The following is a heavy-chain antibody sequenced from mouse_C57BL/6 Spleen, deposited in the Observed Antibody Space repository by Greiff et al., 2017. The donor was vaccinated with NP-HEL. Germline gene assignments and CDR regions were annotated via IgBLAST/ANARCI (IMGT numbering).Heavy chain of an antibody. CDR3: AKKGYSKDYAMDY. J-gene: IGHJ4*01. CDR1: GFSLTSYG. CDR2: IWSGGST. D-gene: IGHD2-5*01. V-gene: IGHV2-4*01. Sequence: VMLVESGPGLVQPSQSLSITCTVSGFSLTSYGVHWVRQPPGKGLEWLGVIWSGGSTDYNAAFISRLSISNDNSKSQVFFKMNSLQADDTAIYYCAKKGYSKDYAMDYWGQGTSVTVYS.